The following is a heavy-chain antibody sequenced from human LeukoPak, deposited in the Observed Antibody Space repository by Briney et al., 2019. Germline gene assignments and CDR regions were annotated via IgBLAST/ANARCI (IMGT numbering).Heavy chain of an antibody. J-gene: IGHJ2*01. Sequence: SETLSLTCTVSGGSISNYYWSWIRQSPGKGLEWIAYIYNSGSTNYNPSLKSRVTISVDTSKNQFSLKLSSVTAADTAVYYCARREVTTPWYFDLWGRGTLVTVSS. D-gene: IGHD4-17*01. CDR2: IYNSGST. V-gene: IGHV4-59*08. CDR3: ARREVTTPWYFDL. CDR1: GGSISNYY.